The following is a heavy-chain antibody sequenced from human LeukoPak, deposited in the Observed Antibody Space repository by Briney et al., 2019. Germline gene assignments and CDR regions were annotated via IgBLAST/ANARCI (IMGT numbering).Heavy chain of an antibody. CDR3: ARLLCNICYFYY. CDR1: GYTFTNYW. D-gene: IGHD3-10*02. J-gene: IGHJ4*02. CDR2: IYPDDSDT. V-gene: IGHV5-51*01. Sequence: GESLKISCRSSGYTFTNYWIGWVRQMPGKGLEWMGIIYPDDSDTRYSPFFQGQVTISADKSISTAYLQWSSLKASDTAMYYCARLLCNICYFYYWGQGTLVTVSS.